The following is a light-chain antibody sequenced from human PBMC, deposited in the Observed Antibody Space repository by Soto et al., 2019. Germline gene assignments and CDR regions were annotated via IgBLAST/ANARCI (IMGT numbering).Light chain of an antibody. J-gene: IGLJ2*01. CDR2: EGS. Sequence: QSVLTQPACVSGSPGQSITISCTGTSSDVGSYNLVSWYQQHPGKAPKLMIYEGSKRPSGVSNRFSGSKSGNTASLTISGLQAKDEANYYCCSYAGSSTSVVFGGGTKLTV. V-gene: IGLV2-23*01. CDR3: CSYAGSSTSVV. CDR1: SSDVGSYNL.